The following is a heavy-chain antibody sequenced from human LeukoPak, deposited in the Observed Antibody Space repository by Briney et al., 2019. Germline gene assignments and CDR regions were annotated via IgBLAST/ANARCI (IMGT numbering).Heavy chain of an antibody. J-gene: IGHJ4*02. CDR2: ICPDGTVT. V-gene: IGHV3-74*01. CDR1: GFTFSIYC. CDR3: IRDFRSADY. Sequence: GWSLRLSCAASGFTFSIYCMHWVRQAPGKGPMWVSRICPDGTVTNYADSVKARFTISRDNARNTVYLQMNSLRAEDTAVYYCIRDFRSADYWGQGTLVTVSS.